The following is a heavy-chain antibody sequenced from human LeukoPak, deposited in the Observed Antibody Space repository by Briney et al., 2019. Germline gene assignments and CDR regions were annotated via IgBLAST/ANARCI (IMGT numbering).Heavy chain of an antibody. CDR1: GGSISSGSYY. V-gene: IGHV4-61*02. CDR2: IYTSGST. CDR3: ARRGDSSALWPFDI. J-gene: IGHJ3*02. D-gene: IGHD3-22*01. Sequence: PSETLSLTCTVSGGSISSGSYYWSWIRQPAGKGLEWIGRIYTSGSTNYNPSLKSRVTISVDTSKNQFSLKLSSVTAADTAVYYCARRGDSSALWPFDIWGQGTMVTVSS.